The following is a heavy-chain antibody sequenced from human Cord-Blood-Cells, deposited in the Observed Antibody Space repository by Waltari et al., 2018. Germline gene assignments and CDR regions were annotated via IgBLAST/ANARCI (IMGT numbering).Heavy chain of an antibody. CDR1: GFSLSTSGMR. CDR3: ARIQTGDDAFDI. V-gene: IGHV2-70*04. CDR2: IDWDDDK. J-gene: IGHJ3*02. Sequence: QVTLKESGPALVKPTQTLTLTCTFSGFSLSTSGMRVSWIRQPPGKALEWLARIDWDDDKFYSTSLKTRLTISKDTSKNQVVLTMTNMDPVDTATYYCARIQTGDDAFDIWGHGTMVTVSS. D-gene: IGHD7-27*01.